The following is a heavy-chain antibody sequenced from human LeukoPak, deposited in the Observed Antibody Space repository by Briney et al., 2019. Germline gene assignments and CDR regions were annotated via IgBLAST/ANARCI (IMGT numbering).Heavy chain of an antibody. D-gene: IGHD3-22*01. V-gene: IGHV3-33*01. CDR1: GFTFSSNG. CDR2: IWFDGSKK. J-gene: IGHJ4*02. Sequence: GGSLRLSCAASGFTFSSNGMHWVRQAPGKGLEWVAVIWFDGSKKYYADSVKGRFTISRDNSKNTLYVQMNSLRVEDTAVYYCARASSNDSSGYYLDYWGQGTLVTVSS. CDR3: ARASSNDSSGYYLDY.